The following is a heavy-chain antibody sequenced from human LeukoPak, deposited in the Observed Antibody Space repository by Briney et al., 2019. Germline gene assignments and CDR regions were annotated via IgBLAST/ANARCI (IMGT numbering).Heavy chain of an antibody. D-gene: IGHD3-9*01. J-gene: IGHJ5*02. V-gene: IGHV1-2*02. Sequence: GASVKVSCKASGYTFTGYYMHWVRQAPGQGLEWMGWINPNSGGTNYAQKFQGTVTMTRDTSISTAYMELTRLRSDDTAVYYCARERGNYDILTDYYEGNGFDPWGQGTLVTVSS. CDR2: INPNSGGT. CDR1: GYTFTGYY. CDR3: ARERGNYDILTDYYEGNGFDP.